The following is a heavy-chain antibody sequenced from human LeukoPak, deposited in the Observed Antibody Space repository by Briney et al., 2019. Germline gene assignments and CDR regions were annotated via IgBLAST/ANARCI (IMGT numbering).Heavy chain of an antibody. D-gene: IGHD1-14*01. CDR3: ARKRNRGTFDY. CDR2: IYSSGST. CDR1: GGSISSGNYF. Sequence: SETLSLTCTVSGGSISSGNYFWNWIRQPAGKRLEWIGRIYSSGSTNYNPSLQSRITISADTSENQLSLRLSSVTAADTAIYYCARKRNRGTFDYWGQGTLVTVSS. V-gene: IGHV4-61*02. J-gene: IGHJ4*02.